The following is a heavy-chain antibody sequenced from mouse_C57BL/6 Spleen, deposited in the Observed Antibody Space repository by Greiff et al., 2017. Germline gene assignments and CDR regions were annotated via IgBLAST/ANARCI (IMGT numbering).Heavy chain of an antibody. CDR3: ARRPGDWYFDV. Sequence: QVQLQQPGAELVKPGASVKLSCKASGYTFTDHTIHWMKQRPEQGLEWIGYIYPRDGSTKYNEKFKGKATLTADKSSSTAYMQLNSLTSEDSADYFCARRPGDWYFDVWGTGTTVTVSS. J-gene: IGHJ1*03. CDR1: GYTFTDHT. CDR2: IYPRDGST. V-gene: IGHV1-78*01.